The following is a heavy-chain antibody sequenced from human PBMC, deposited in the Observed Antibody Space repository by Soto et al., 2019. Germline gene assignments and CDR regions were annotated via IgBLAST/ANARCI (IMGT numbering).Heavy chain of an antibody. J-gene: IGHJ6*02. CDR1: GYTFTSYD. Sequence: ASGKVSCKASGYTFTSYDINWLRQATGQGLEWMGWMNPNSGNTGYAQKFQGRVTMTRNTSISTAYMELSSLRSEDTAVYYCARGSSSWYSLQYYGMDVWGQGTTVTVSS. D-gene: IGHD6-13*01. CDR2: MNPNSGNT. CDR3: ARGSSSWYSLQYYGMDV. V-gene: IGHV1-8*01.